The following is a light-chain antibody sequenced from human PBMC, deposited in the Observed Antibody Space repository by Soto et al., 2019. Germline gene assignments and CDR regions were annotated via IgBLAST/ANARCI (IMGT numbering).Light chain of an antibody. V-gene: IGKV1-39*01. CDR2: AAS. CDR3: QQSHNIPLT. Sequence: DIQMTQSPSSLSASVGDRVTITCRASQSIRNYLNWYQQKPGKAPKLLIYAASSLQSGVPSRFSGSESGTDFTLTISSLQPEDFATYYCQQSHNIPLTFGGGTKVEIK. CDR1: QSIRNY. J-gene: IGKJ4*01.